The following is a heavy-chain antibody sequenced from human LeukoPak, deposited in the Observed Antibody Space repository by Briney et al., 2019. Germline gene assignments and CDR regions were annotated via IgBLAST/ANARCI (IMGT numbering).Heavy chain of an antibody. J-gene: IGHJ3*02. V-gene: IGHV3-48*01. CDR3: ARARSGYDDDYAFDI. CDR2: ISSSSSTI. Sequence: PGGSLRLSCVASGFTFSNSGMNWVRQAPGKGLEWVSYISSSSSTIYYADSVKGRFSISRDNAKNSLYLQMNSLRADDTAVYYCARARSGYDDDYAFDIWGQGTMVTVSS. D-gene: IGHD5-12*01. CDR1: GFTFSNSG.